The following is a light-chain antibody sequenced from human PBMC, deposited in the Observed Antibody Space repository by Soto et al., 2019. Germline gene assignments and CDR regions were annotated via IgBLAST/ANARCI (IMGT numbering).Light chain of an antibody. CDR1: QSVSGSY. Sequence: EIVLTQSPATLSLSPGERATLSCGASQSVSGSYLAWYQQKPGLAPRLLMYDAFSRATGIPDRFSGSGSGKDFTLTISRLESEQFAVYYCQHYGTSPRTFGQGTKVDIK. V-gene: IGKV3D-20*01. J-gene: IGKJ1*01. CDR3: QHYGTSPRT. CDR2: DAF.